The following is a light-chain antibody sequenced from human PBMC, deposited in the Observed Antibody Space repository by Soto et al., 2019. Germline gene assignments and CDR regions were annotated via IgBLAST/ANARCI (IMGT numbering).Light chain of an antibody. CDR1: SSNIGGNS. V-gene: IGLV1-51*01. Sequence: QYVLTQPPSGSAAPGQKVTISCSGSSSNIGGNSVSWYQQLPGTAPKLLIYDDNKRPSGIPDRFSGSKSGTSATLGITGFQTGDEADYYCGSWDSSLSAYVFGTGTKVTVL. J-gene: IGLJ1*01. CDR3: GSWDSSLSAYV. CDR2: DDN.